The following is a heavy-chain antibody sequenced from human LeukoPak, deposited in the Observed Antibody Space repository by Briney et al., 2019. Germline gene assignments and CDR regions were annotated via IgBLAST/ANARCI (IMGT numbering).Heavy chain of an antibody. CDR2: ISNSGGNT. CDR3: AKGSSSSCYSGLDY. J-gene: IGHJ4*02. V-gene: IGHV3-23*01. CDR1: GFTFSSYA. D-gene: IGHD2-15*01. Sequence: GGSLRLSCAASGFTFSSYAMTWVRQAPGKGLEWVSVISNSGGNTYYAGSVKGRFTISRDNSKNTLYLQMNNLRAEDTALYFCAKGSSSSCYSGLDYWGQGTLVAVSS.